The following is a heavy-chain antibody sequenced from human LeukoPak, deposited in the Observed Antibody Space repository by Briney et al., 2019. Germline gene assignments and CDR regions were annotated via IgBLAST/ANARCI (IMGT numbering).Heavy chain of an antibody. Sequence: GGSLRLSCAASGFIFSNYAMYWVRQAPGKGLEWVSAISGRSDNTYYADSVKGRFTLSRDSSKNTLYLQMNSLRAEDTAVYYCARGSGRSYLPFDYWGQGTLVTVSS. CDR3: ARGSGRSYLPFDY. CDR2: ISGRSDNT. J-gene: IGHJ4*02. V-gene: IGHV3-23*01. D-gene: IGHD1-26*01. CDR1: GFIFSNYA.